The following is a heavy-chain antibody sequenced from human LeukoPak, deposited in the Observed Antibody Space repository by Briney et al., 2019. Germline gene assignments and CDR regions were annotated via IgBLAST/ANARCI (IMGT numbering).Heavy chain of an antibody. CDR3: ARASSRYYYYYMDV. CDR2: INWNGGST. V-gene: IGHV3-20*04. Sequence: GWSLRLSCAASGFTFDDYGMSWVRQAPRKGMEWVSGINWNGGSTGYADSVKRRFTISRDNAKNSLYLRMNSLRAEDTALYYCARASSRYYYYYMDVWGKGTTVTVSS. CDR1: GFTFDDYG. J-gene: IGHJ6*03.